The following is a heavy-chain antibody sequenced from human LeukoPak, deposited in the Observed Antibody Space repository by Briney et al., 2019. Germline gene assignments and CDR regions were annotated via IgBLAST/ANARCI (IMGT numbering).Heavy chain of an antibody. CDR2: INPNSGGT. CDR1: GYTFTGYY. D-gene: IGHD5-12*01. Sequence: ASVKVSCKASGYTFTGYYMHWVRQAPGQGLEWMGWINPNSGGTNYAQKFQGRVTMTRDTSISTAYMELSRLRSEDTAVYYCATVRKWRLGDAFDIWGQGTMVTVSS. V-gene: IGHV1-2*02. CDR3: ATVRKWRLGDAFDI. J-gene: IGHJ3*02.